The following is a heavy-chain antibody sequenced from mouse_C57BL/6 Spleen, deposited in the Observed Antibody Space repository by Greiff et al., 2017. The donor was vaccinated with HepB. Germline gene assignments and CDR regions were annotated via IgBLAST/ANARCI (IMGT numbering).Heavy chain of an antibody. D-gene: IGHD4-1*01. J-gene: IGHJ3*01. Sequence: VQLQQSGAELARPGASVKLSCKASGYTFTSYGISWVKQRTGQGLEWIGEIYPRSGNTYYNEKFKGKATLTADKSSSTAYMELRSLTSEDSAVYVCARSGLGPAGFAYWGQGTLVTVSA. CDR3: ARSGLGPAGFAY. V-gene: IGHV1-81*01. CDR1: GYTFTSYG. CDR2: IYPRSGNT.